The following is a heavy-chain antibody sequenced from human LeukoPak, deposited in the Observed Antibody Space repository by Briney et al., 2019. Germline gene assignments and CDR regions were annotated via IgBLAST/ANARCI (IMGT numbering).Heavy chain of an antibody. Sequence: AGGSLRLSCAASGFTVSNNYMMWVRQAPGKGLEWVSDIYRSGGTNYADSVKGRFTISRDNAKNSLYLQMNSLRAEDTAVYYCASGEMATRGIWFDPWGQGTLVTVSS. CDR1: GFTVSNNY. V-gene: IGHV3-53*01. CDR2: IYRSGGT. J-gene: IGHJ5*02. D-gene: IGHD5-24*01. CDR3: ASGEMATRGIWFDP.